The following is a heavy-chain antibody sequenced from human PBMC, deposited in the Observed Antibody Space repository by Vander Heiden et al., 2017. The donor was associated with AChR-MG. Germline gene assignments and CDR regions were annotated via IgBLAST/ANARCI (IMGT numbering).Heavy chain of an antibody. CDR1: GFTFSSYG. CDR2: IRDAGSNK. CDR3: AKDMAKYGDYVYWFGP. V-gene: IGHV3-30*02. Sequence: QVQLVESGGGVVQPGGSLRLSCAASGFTFSSYGMHWVRQAPGKGLEWVAFIRDAGSNKYYAESVKGRITISKDNSKNTLYLQMKSLRAGGTAVYYCAKDMAKYGDYVYWFGPWGQGTLVTVSS. D-gene: IGHD4-17*01. J-gene: IGHJ5*02.